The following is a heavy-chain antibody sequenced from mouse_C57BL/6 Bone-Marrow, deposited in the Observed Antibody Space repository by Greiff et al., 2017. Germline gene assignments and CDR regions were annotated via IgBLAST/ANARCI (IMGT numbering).Heavy chain of an antibody. V-gene: IGHV14-3*01. D-gene: IGHD1-1*01. Sequence: VQLKESVAELVRPGASVKLSCTASGFTIKNTYMHWVKQRPEQGLEWIGRIDPANGNTKYAPKFQGKATITADTYSNTAYLQLSSLTSEDTAIYYCARSPYYYGSSHDYWGQGTTLTVSS. J-gene: IGHJ2*01. CDR2: IDPANGNT. CDR3: ARSPYYYGSSHDY. CDR1: GFTIKNTY.